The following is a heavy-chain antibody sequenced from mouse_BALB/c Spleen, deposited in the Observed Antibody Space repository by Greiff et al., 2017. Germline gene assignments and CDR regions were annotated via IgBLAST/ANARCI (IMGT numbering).Heavy chain of an antibody. CDR1: GFAFSSYD. Sequence: EVKLMESGGGLVKPGGSLKLSCAASGFAFSSYDMSWVRQTPEKRLEWVAYISSGGGSTYYPDTVKGRFTISRDNAKNTLYLQMSSLKSEDTAMYYCARQDYGSDAMDYWGQGTSVTVSS. V-gene: IGHV5-12-1*01. D-gene: IGHD1-1*01. CDR3: ARQDYGSDAMDY. J-gene: IGHJ4*01. CDR2: ISSGGGST.